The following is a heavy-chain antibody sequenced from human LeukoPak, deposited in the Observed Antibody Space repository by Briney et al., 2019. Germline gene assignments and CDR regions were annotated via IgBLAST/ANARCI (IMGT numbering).Heavy chain of an antibody. Sequence: QSGGSLRLSCAASGFTFSSYEMNWVRQAPGKGLEWVSYISSSGSTIYYADSVKGRFTISRDNAKNSLYLQMNSLRTEDTAVYYCAREFVLRFFEGYMDVWGKGTTVTVSS. V-gene: IGHV3-48*03. J-gene: IGHJ6*03. CDR2: ISSSGSTI. CDR3: AREFVLRFFEGYMDV. CDR1: GFTFSSYE. D-gene: IGHD3-3*01.